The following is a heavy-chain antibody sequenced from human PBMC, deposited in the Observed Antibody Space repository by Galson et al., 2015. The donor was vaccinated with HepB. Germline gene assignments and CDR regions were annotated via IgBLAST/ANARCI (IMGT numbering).Heavy chain of an antibody. CDR3: ARTGGRGGWINYYYYYYMDV. CDR1: GYTFTSYG. D-gene: IGHD6-19*01. J-gene: IGHJ6*03. V-gene: IGHV1-18*01. CDR2: ISAYNGNT. Sequence: SVKVSCKASGYTFTSYGISWVRQAPGQGLEWMGWISAYNGNTNYAQKLQGRVTMTTDTSTSTAYMELRSLRSDDTAVYYCARTGGRGGWINYYYYYYMDVWGKGTTVTVSS.